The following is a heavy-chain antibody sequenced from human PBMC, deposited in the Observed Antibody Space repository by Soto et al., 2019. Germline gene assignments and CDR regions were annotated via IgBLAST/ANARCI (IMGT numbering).Heavy chain of an antibody. CDR3: PRLETTVKNWFDP. CDR1: GGSISSSSYY. CDR2: IYYIGST. Sequence: SSETLSLTCTVSGGSISSSSYYWGWIRQPPGKGLEWIGSIYYIGSTYYNPSLKSRVTISVDTSKNQFSLKLSSVTAADTAVYYCPRLETTVKNWFDPWGQGTLVTVSS. J-gene: IGHJ5*02. V-gene: IGHV4-39*01. D-gene: IGHD4-17*01.